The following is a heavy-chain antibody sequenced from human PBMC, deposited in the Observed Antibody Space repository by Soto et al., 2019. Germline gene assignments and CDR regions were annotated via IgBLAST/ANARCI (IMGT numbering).Heavy chain of an antibody. V-gene: IGHV4-39*01. D-gene: IGHD6-25*01. J-gene: IGHJ5*01. CDR2: IYYTGAT. Sequence: SETLSLTCTVSVDFISSSSYYWAWIRQPPGKGLEWVGTIYYTGATYYNPSLKSRLTISLDTAKNQFSLKLSSVTAADTAVYYCATTLNGYNQIDS. CDR3: ATTLNGYNQIDS. CDR1: VDFISSSSYY.